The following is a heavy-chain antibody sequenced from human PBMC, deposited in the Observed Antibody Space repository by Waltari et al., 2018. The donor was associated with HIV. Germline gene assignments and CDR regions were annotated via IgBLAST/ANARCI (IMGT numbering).Heavy chain of an antibody. CDR2: IYHSGST. J-gene: IGHJ4*02. CDR3: ARGDHAYFDY. Sequence: QVQLQESGPGLVKPSETLSLTCAVSGYSISSGYYWGWIRQPPGKGLEWIGSIYHSGSTYYNPSLKSRVTISVDTSKNQFSLKLSSVTAADTAVYYCARGDHAYFDYWGQGTLVTVSS. D-gene: IGHD3-10*01. CDR1: GYSISSGYY. V-gene: IGHV4-38-2*01.